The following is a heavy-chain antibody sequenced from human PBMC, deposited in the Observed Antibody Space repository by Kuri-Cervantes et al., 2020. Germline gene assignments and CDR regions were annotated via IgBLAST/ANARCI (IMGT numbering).Heavy chain of an antibody. V-gene: IGHV3-7*03. CDR2: IKHDGSEE. D-gene: IGHD6-19*01. Sequence: GESLKISCAASGFTLSAYWVNWVRQAPGKGLEWVANIKHDGSEEYYADSVKGRFTISRDNAKNSLYLQMNSLRAEDTALYYCTKDIDSSGWYGSRYYFDYWGQGTLVTVSS. J-gene: IGHJ4*02. CDR1: GFTLSAYW. CDR3: TKDIDSSGWYGSRYYFDY.